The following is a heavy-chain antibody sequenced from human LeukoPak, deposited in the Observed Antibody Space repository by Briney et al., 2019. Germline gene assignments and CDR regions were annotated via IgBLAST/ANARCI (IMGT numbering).Heavy chain of an antibody. V-gene: IGHV4-34*01. CDR3: ARGFRPPGRYIEAAGTGRGYYYYYYMDV. CDR1: GGSFSGYY. D-gene: IGHD6-13*01. J-gene: IGHJ6*03. CDR2: ISHSGST. Sequence: PSETLSLTCAVYGGSFSGYYWSWIRQPPGKWLGWIGEISHSGSTNYNPSLKSRVTISVDTSKNQFSLKLSSVTAADTAVYYCARGFRPPGRYIEAAGTGRGYYYYYYMDVWGKGTTVTVS.